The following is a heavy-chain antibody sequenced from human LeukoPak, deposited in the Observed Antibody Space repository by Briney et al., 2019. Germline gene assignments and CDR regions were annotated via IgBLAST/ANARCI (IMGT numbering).Heavy chain of an antibody. CDR3: AKAPVTTCRGAYCYPFDY. V-gene: IGHV4-34*01. D-gene: IGHD2-21*01. Sequence: SETLSLTCAVYGGSFSGYYWSWIRQPPGKGLEWIGEINHSGSTNYNPSLKSRVTISVDTSKNQFSLKLSSVTAADAAVYYCAKAPVTTCRGAYCYPFDYWGQGTLVTVSS. CDR2: INHSGST. J-gene: IGHJ4*02. CDR1: GGSFSGYY.